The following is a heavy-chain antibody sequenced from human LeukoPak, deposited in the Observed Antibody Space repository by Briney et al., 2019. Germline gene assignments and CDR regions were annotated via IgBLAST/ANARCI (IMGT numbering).Heavy chain of an antibody. Sequence: SETLSLTCTVSGYSISSGHYWGWIRQPPGKGLEWIGSIHQSENTYYNPSLKSRVTISVDTSKNQFSLKLSSVTAADTAVYYCARHGRFGRRPLDYWGQGTLVTVSS. D-gene: IGHD3-10*01. CDR3: ARHGRFGRRPLDY. V-gene: IGHV4-38-2*02. CDR2: IHQSENT. J-gene: IGHJ4*02. CDR1: GYSISSGHY.